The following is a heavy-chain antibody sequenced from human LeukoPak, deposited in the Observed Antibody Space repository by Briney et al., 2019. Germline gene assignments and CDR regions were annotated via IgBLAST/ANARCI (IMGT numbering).Heavy chain of an antibody. Sequence: SETLSLTCTVSGGSISSTGHYWGWIRQPPGKGLEWIGTIYYSGSTNYNPSLKSRLTISVHTSKNQFSMKLSSVTAADTAVYYCARGGRPLLGNWFDPWGRGTLVTVSS. CDR2: IYYSGST. D-gene: IGHD2-21*02. V-gene: IGHV4-39*01. CDR1: GGSISSTGHY. J-gene: IGHJ5*02. CDR3: ARGGRPLLGNWFDP.